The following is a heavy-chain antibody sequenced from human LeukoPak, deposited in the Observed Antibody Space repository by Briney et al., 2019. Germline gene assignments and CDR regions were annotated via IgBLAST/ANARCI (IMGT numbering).Heavy chain of an antibody. V-gene: IGHV4-61*02. CDR2: FYSSVST. J-gene: IGHJ1*01. CDR3: VREKLYVSSWGFQH. D-gene: IGHD6-13*01. Sequence: RTSETLSLTCTVSGGSISSGSYYWSWIRQPAGKGLEWIGRFYSSVSTIYNPSLNSRVTMSVDTSKNLFFLNLTSVTAADTAVYFCVREKLYVSSWGFQHWGQGALVSVSS. CDR1: GGSISSGSYY.